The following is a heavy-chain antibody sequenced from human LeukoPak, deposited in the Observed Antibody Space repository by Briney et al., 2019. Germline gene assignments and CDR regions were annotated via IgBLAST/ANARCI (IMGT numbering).Heavy chain of an antibody. J-gene: IGHJ4*02. Sequence: ASVKVSCKASGYTFTSYYMHWVRQAPGQGLEWMGIINPSGGTTRYAQKFQGRVTMTRDTSTSTLYMELSSLRSEDTAVYYCARTGGYSYGDSGHFDYWGQGTLVTVSA. CDR1: GYTFTSYY. CDR2: INPSGGTT. D-gene: IGHD5-18*01. V-gene: IGHV1-46*01. CDR3: ARTGGYSYGDSGHFDY.